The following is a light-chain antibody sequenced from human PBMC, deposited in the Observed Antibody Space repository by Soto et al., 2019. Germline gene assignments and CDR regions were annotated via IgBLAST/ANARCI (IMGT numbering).Light chain of an antibody. CDR1: SSDVGGYSY. V-gene: IGLV2-14*01. J-gene: IGLJ1*01. CDR2: DVS. CDR3: ASYATGSPYV. Sequence: QSALTQPASVSGSPGQSIAISCTGTSSDVGGYSYVSWYQQQPGKAPKLVISDVSNRPSGVSDRFSGSKSGNTASLTISGLQTEEEADSESASYATGSPYVFGPGTGVPV.